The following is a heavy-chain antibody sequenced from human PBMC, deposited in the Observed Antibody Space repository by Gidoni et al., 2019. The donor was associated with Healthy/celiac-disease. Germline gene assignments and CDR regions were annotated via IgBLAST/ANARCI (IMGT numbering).Heavy chain of an antibody. Sequence: QVQLVESGGGVVQPGRSLRLSCAASGFTFSSYGMHWARQAPGKGLEWVAVISYDGSNKYYADSVKGRFTISRDNSKNTLYLQMNSLRAEDTAVYYCAKGADTAMVDYYYGMDVWGKGTTVTVSS. CDR2: ISYDGSNK. D-gene: IGHD5-18*01. CDR3: AKGADTAMVDYYYGMDV. J-gene: IGHJ6*04. CDR1: GFTFSSYG. V-gene: IGHV3-30*18.